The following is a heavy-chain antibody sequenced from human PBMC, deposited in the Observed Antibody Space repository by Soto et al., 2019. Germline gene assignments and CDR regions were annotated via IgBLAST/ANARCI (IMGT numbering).Heavy chain of an antibody. CDR3: ARSGPLVLGRYYYYVDV. D-gene: IGHD7-27*01. CDR2: INHSGST. J-gene: IGHJ6*03. V-gene: IGHV4-34*01. CDR1: GGSFSGYY. Sequence: SETLSLTCAVYGGSFSGYYWSWIRQPPGKRLEWIGEINHSGSTNYNPSLKSRVTISVDTSKNQFSLKLSSVTAADTAVYYCARSGPLVLGRYYYYVDVWGKGTTVTISS.